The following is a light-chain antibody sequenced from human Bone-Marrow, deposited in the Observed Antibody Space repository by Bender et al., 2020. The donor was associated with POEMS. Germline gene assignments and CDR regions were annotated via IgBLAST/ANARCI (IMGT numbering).Light chain of an antibody. J-gene: IGLJ3*02. V-gene: IGLV1-44*01. Sequence: QSVLTQPPSASGTPGQRVTISCSGGSSNIGAHAVNWYQHLPGTAPKLLIYSSHRRPSEVPDRFSGSRSGTSASLAFGGLQSQDEADYYCAVWDDSLNGWVFGGGTKLTVL. CDR3: AVWDDSLNGWV. CDR1: SSNIGAHA. CDR2: SSH.